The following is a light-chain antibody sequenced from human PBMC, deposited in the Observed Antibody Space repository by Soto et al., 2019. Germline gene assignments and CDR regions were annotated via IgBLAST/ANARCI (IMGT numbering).Light chain of an antibody. CDR3: QQLNRYPYT. Sequence: DIQLTQSPSFLSASVGDRVTITCRASQDITDYLAWYQQNPGKAPKLLIYAASTLQSGVPSRFSGSGSGTEFTLTISSLQPEDFATYYCQQLNRYPYTFGQGTKLEIK. CDR2: AAS. J-gene: IGKJ2*01. CDR1: QDITDY. V-gene: IGKV1-9*01.